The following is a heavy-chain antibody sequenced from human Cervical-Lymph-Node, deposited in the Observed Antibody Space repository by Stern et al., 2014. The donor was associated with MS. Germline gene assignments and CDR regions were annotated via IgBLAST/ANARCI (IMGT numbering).Heavy chain of an antibody. CDR1: GYSFTSYD. D-gene: IGHD3-16*01. J-gene: IGHJ6*02. Sequence: QEQLGQSGAEVKKPGASVKVSCETYGYSFTSYDVSWVRQATGQGLEWMGWMNPNSGKTAYSPKFQGRVTMTRNTSISASYMERSSLSSEDTAVYYCARGLMITFGGNTVHGYHGLDVWGQGTTVTVSS. CDR2: MNPNSGKT. CDR3: ARGLMITFGGNTVHGYHGLDV. V-gene: IGHV1-8*01.